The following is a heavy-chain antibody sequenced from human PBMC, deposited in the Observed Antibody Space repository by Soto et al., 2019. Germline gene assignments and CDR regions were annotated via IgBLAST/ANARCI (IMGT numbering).Heavy chain of an antibody. CDR1: GFTFSSYA. CDR3: AKDWDSSSSCQFDY. CDR2: ISGSGGST. D-gene: IGHD6-6*01. V-gene: IGHV3-23*01. J-gene: IGHJ4*02. Sequence: GGSLRLSCAASGFTFSSYAMSWVRQAPGKGLEWVSAISGSGGSTYYADSVKGRFTISRDNSKNTLYLQMNSLRAEDTSLYYCAKDWDSSSSCQFDYWGQGTLVTVSS.